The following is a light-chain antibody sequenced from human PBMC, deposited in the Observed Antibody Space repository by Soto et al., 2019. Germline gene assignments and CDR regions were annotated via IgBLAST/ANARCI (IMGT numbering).Light chain of an antibody. CDR2: DAS. J-gene: IGKJ5*01. CDR3: QQLNSYPQT. CDR1: QNIGRW. Sequence: DIQRTKSLAPLSGPIGDRVTISCRASQNIGRWLAWYHQKPGKTPNLLIYDASNLGGGVQSRFSGSGSGTEFTLTISSLQTEDSATYFCQQLNSYPQTFGQGTRLEIK. V-gene: IGKV1-5*01.